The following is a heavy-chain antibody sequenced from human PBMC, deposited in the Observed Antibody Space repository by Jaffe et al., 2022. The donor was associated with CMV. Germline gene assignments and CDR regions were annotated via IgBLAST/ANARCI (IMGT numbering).Heavy chain of an antibody. Sequence: QLQLQESGPGVVKPSETLSLTCTVSGGSISSSSYYWGWIRQPPGKGLEWIGSMYYSGRTFYSPPLKSRVTISADTSKNHFSLSLISVTAADTAVYYCVRLAGDYGGIPGHYIYDVWGQGTMVIVSS. CDR2: MYYSGRT. V-gene: IGHV4-39*02. D-gene: IGHD4-17*01. J-gene: IGHJ3*01. CDR1: GGSISSSSYY. CDR3: VRLAGDYGGIPGHYIYDV.